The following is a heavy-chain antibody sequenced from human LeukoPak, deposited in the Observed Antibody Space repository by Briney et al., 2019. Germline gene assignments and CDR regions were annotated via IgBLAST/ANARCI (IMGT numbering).Heavy chain of an antibody. V-gene: IGHV3-23*01. Sequence: PGGSLRLSCAASGFTLSSYAMSWVRQAAGKGLEWVSAISGSGGSTYYAASVKGRGTISRDNSKNTLYQQMNSLRAEDTAVYYCAKVGFGQQLGYCDYWGQGTLVTVSS. CDR1: GFTLSSYA. J-gene: IGHJ4*02. D-gene: IGHD6-13*01. CDR3: AKVGFGQQLGYCDY. CDR2: ISGSGGST.